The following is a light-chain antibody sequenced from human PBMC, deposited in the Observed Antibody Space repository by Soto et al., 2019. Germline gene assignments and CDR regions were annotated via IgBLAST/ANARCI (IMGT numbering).Light chain of an antibody. V-gene: IGLV4-69*01. CDR1: SGHSSYA. CDR3: QTWGTGMV. Sequence: QLVLTQSPSASASLGASVKLTCTRSSGHSSYAIAWHQQQPEKGPRSLMKLNSDGSHNKGDGIPDRFSGSSSGAERYLTISSLQSEDEADYYCQTWGTGMVFGGGTKLTVL. CDR2: LNSDGSH. J-gene: IGLJ2*01.